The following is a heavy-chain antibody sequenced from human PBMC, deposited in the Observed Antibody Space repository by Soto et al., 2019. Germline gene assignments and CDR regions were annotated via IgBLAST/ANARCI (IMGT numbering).Heavy chain of an antibody. CDR3: AKVGGSSWHFDY. CDR2: ISWNSGSI. D-gene: IGHD6-13*01. V-gene: IGHV3-9*01. CDR1: GFTFDDYA. J-gene: IGHJ4*02. Sequence: DVQLVESGGGLVQPGRSLRLSCAASGFTFDDYAMHWVRQAPGKGLEWVSGISWNSGSIGYADSVKGRFTISRDNAKNSLYLQMNSLRAEDTALYYCAKVGGSSWHFDYWGQGTLVTVSS.